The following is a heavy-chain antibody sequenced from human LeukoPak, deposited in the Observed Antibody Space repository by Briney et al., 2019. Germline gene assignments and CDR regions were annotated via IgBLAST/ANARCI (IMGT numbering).Heavy chain of an antibody. CDR3: ARDLRGSGWYFDY. J-gene: IGHJ4*02. CDR2: ISGSGENT. D-gene: IGHD6-19*01. CDR1: GFTFSNYA. Sequence: GGSLRLSCAASGFTFSNYAMSWVRQAPGKGLEWVSAISGSGENTYYADSVKGRFTISRDNSKNTLYLQMNSLRAEDTAVYYCARDLRGSGWYFDYWGQGTLVTVSS. V-gene: IGHV3-23*01.